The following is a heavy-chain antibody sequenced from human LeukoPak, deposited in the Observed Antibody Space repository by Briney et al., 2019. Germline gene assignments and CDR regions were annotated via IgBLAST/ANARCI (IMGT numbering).Heavy chain of an antibody. Sequence: SETLSLTCTVSGGSISSYYWSWIRQPAGKGLEWIGRIYTSGSTNYNPSLKSRVTMSVDTSKNQFSLKLSSVTAADTAVYYCARAQLIYDFWSGYRDDAFDIWAKGQWSPSLQ. J-gene: IGHJ3*02. CDR3: ARAQLIYDFWSGYRDDAFDI. CDR1: GGSISSYY. CDR2: IYTSGST. D-gene: IGHD3-3*01. V-gene: IGHV4-4*07.